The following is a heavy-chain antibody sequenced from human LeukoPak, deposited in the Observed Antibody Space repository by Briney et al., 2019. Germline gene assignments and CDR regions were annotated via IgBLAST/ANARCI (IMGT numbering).Heavy chain of an antibody. Sequence: PGGSLRLSCAASGFTFDDYVMHWVRQAPGKGLEWVSGISWNSGSIGYADSVKGRFTISRDNAKNSLYLQMNSLRAEDTALYYCAKNGFAVAGTMAFDYWGQGTLVTVSS. CDR1: GFTFDDYV. CDR2: ISWNSGSI. V-gene: IGHV3-9*01. CDR3: AKNGFAVAGTMAFDY. J-gene: IGHJ4*02. D-gene: IGHD6-19*01.